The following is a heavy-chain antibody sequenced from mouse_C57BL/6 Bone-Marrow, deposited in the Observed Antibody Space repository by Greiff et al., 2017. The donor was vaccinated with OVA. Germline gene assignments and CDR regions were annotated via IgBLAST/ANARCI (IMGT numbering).Heavy chain of an antibody. CDR3: AREEYGKDAMDY. Sequence: QVQLQQPGAELVMPGASVKLSCKASGYTFTSYWMHWVKQRPGQGLEWIGEIDPSDSYTNYNQKFKGKSTLTVDKSSSTAYMQLSSLTSEDSAVYYCAREEYGKDAMDYWGQGTSVTVSS. D-gene: IGHD2-10*02. CDR2: IDPSDSYT. CDR1: GYTFTSYW. J-gene: IGHJ4*01. V-gene: IGHV1-69*01.